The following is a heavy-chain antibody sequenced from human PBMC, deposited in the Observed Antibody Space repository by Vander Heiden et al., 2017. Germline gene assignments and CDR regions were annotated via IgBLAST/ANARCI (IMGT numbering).Heavy chain of an antibody. J-gene: IGHJ5*02. D-gene: IGHD2-15*01. CDR3: AREEVVARGLNWFDP. Sequence: QGLEWMGWISAYNGNTNYAQKLQCRVTMTTDTSTSTAYMELRRLRSDETAVYYCAREEVVARGLNWFDPWCHGTLVTVSS. CDR2: ISAYNGNT. V-gene: IGHV1-18*01.